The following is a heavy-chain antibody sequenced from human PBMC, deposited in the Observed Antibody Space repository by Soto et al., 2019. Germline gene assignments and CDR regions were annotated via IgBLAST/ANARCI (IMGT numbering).Heavy chain of an antibody. J-gene: IGHJ4*02. V-gene: IGHV4-39*01. CDR3: ARINKGYGTDS. Sequence: SETLSLTCTVSGGSISSSSYYWGCIRQPPGKGLEWIASIDYTGNTFYNPSLTSRVTVSVDTSKNQFSLKVTSVTAADTAVYYCARINKGYGTDSWGQGTLVTVSS. CDR2: IDYTGNT. CDR1: GGSISSSSYY. D-gene: IGHD5-18*01.